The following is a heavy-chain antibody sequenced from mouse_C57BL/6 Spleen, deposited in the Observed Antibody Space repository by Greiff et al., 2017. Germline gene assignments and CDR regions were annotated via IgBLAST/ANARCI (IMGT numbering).Heavy chain of an antibody. V-gene: IGHV2-6*03. CDR1: GFPLTTHG. D-gene: IGHD4-1*01. Sequence: VMLVESGPGLVAPSQSLSITCTVSGFPLTTHGVHWVRQPPGKGLEWLVVLWSDGSTTYNSALKSRLGTRKVNYKSQIFLKMNRLQTDDAAMYYCARLFNWDGVYAMDYWGQGTSVTVSS. CDR2: LWSDGST. J-gene: IGHJ4*01. CDR3: ARLFNWDGVYAMDY.